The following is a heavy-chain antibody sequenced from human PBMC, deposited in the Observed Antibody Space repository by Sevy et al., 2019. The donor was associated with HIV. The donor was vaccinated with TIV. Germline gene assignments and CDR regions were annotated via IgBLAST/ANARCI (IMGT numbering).Heavy chain of an antibody. Sequence: GGSLRLSCAASGFTFSEAWMSWVRQAPGKGREWVGGIKSKTDAATRDFAAPVRGRFSISRDDSANTVYLVMNNLKPEDTGVYYCAAGTGTSDFDYWGQGTLVTVSS. CDR3: AAGTGTSDFDY. CDR2: IKSKTDAATR. D-gene: IGHD1-7*01. V-gene: IGHV3-15*01. J-gene: IGHJ4*02. CDR1: GFTFSEAW.